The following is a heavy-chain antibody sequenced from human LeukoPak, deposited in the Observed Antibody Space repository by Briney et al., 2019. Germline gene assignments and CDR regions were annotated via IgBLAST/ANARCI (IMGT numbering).Heavy chain of an antibody. CDR2: IYYSGSN. V-gene: IGHV4-34*01. Sequence: PSKTLPLTCAVYGGSFSGYYWSWIRQPPGKGLEWIGSIYYSGSNYYNPSLKSRVTISVDTSKNQFSLKLSSVTAADTAVYYCARRGYYYDSSGYYGYYFDYWGQGTLVTVSS. CDR1: GGSFSGYY. CDR3: ARRGYYYDSSGYYGYYFDY. J-gene: IGHJ4*02. D-gene: IGHD3-22*01.